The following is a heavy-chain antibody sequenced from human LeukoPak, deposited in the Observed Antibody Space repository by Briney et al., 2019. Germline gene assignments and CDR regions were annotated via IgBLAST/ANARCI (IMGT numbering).Heavy chain of an antibody. J-gene: IGHJ4*02. CDR3: AKDPGAHYYGSGSYRRGSYFDY. CDR2: ISWNSGSI. CDR1: GFTFDDYA. Sequence: GRSLRLSCAASGFTFDDYAMHWVRQAPGKGLEWVSGISWNSGSIGYADSVKGRFTISRDNSKNTLYLQMNSLRDEDTAVYYCAKDPGAHYYGSGSYRRGSYFDYWGQGTLVTVSS. V-gene: IGHV3-9*01. D-gene: IGHD3-10*01.